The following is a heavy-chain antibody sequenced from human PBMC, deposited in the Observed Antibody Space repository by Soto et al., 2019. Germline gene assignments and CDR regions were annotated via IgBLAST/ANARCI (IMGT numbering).Heavy chain of an antibody. V-gene: IGHV1-69*13. CDR3: ARDLARGYSYGYIPGYYYSGMDV. D-gene: IGHD5-18*01. J-gene: IGHJ6*02. CDR2: IIPIFGTA. Sequence: ASVKVSCKASGGTFSSYAISWVRQAPGQGLEWMGGIIPIFGTANYAQKFQGRVTITADESTSTAYMELSSLRSEDTAVYYCARDLARGYSYGYIPGYYYSGMDVWGQGTTVTVS. CDR1: GGTFSSYA.